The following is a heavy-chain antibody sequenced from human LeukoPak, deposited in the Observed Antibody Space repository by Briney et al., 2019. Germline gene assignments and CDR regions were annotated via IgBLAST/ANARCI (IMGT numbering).Heavy chain of an antibody. CDR2: ISYDGSSK. CDR1: GFTFSSYG. D-gene: IGHD3-22*01. Sequence: GGSLRLSCAASGFTFSSYGMHWVGQAPGKGLEWVAVISYDGSSKYYADSVKGRFTISRDNSKNTLYLQMNSLRAEDTAVYYCAKVGRGYYDSSGYYSPIDYWGQGTLVTVSS. CDR3: AKVGRGYYDSSGYYSPIDY. J-gene: IGHJ4*02. V-gene: IGHV3-30*18.